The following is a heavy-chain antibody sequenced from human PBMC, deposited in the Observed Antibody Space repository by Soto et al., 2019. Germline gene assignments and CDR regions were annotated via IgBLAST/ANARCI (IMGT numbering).Heavy chain of an antibody. J-gene: IGHJ6*03. Sequence: PSETLSLTCTVSGASITSGASHWGWIRQPPGKGLEWIGTVFYTGSTYYNPSLKSRVTLSVDTSKSQFSLRLTSVTAADTAVYYCARHFTMAKYYYYMDLWGKGTTVTVSS. CDR3: ARHFTMAKYYYYMDL. CDR1: GASITSGASH. CDR2: VFYTGST. V-gene: IGHV4-39*01.